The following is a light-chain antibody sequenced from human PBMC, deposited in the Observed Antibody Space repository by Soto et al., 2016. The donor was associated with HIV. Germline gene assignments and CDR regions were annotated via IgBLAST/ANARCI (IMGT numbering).Light chain of an antibody. J-gene: IGKJ4*01. CDR1: QSISTW. Sequence: DIQMTQSPSTLSASVGDRVTITCRASQSISTWLAWYQQKPGKAPNLLIYKASTLESGVPSRFSGSGSGTEFTLTISSLQPDDFATYYCQQYNSYSPLTFGGGPGWRSN. CDR3: QQYNSYSPLT. V-gene: IGKV1-5*03. CDR2: KAS.